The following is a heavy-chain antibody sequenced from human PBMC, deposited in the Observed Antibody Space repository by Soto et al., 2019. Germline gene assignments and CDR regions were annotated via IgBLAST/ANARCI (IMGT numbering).Heavy chain of an antibody. J-gene: IGHJ6*02. CDR1: GGTFSSYA. V-gene: IGHV1-69*13. CDR2: IIPIFGTA. Sequence: VASVQVSCKASGGTFSSYAISWVRQAPGQGLEWMGWIIPIFGTANYAQKFQGRVTTTADEYTSTAYMELSSLSAEDTAVYYCARGKGDGYTMSYYYYYGMDVWGQGTTVTVSS. D-gene: IGHD5-12*01. CDR3: ARGKGDGYTMSYYYYYGMDV.